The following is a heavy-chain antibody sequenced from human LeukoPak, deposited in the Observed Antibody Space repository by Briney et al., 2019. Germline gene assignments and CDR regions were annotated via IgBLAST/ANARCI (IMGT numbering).Heavy chain of an antibody. CDR2: IIPIPGIA. Sequence: SVKVSCKASGGTFSSYTISWVRQAPGQGLERMGRIIPIPGIANYAQKFQGRVTITADKSTSTAYMELSSLRSEDTAVYYCARGGTLVPAAPDAFDIWGQGTMVTVSS. J-gene: IGHJ3*02. V-gene: IGHV1-69*02. CDR3: ARGGTLVPAAPDAFDI. CDR1: GGTFSSYT. D-gene: IGHD2-2*01.